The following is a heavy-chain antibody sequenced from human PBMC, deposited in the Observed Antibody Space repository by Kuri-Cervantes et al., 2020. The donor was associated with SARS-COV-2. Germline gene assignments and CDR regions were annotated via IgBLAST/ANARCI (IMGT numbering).Heavy chain of an antibody. V-gene: IGHV1-46*01. J-gene: IGHJ3*02. CDR1: GYTFTSYY. D-gene: IGHD6-19*01. Sequence: ASVKVSCKASGYTFTSYYMHGVRQAPGQGLEWMGIINPSGGSTSYAQKFQGRVTMTRDTSTSTVYMELSSLRAEDTAVYYCAKDSPGIAVAEAFDIWGQGTMVTVSS. CDR2: INPSGGST. CDR3: AKDSPGIAVAEAFDI.